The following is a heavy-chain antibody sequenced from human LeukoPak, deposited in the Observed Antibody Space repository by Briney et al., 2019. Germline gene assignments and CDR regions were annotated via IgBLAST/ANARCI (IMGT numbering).Heavy chain of an antibody. CDR2: ISSSSTI. Sequence: GGSLRLSCAASGFTFSNYDMNWVGQAPGRGLEWISYISSSSTIYYADSVKGRFTISRDNAKNSLYLQMNSLRDEDTAMYYCARDLGHWGQGTLGTVSS. CDR1: GFTFSNYD. V-gene: IGHV3-48*02. J-gene: IGHJ1*01. CDR3: ARDLGH.